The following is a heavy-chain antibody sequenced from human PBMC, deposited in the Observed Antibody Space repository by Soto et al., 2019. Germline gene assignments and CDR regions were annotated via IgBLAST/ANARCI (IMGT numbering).Heavy chain of an antibody. CDR2: INSDGSST. D-gene: IGHD6-19*01. V-gene: IGHV3-74*01. CDR1: GFTFSSYW. J-gene: IGHJ5*02. Sequence: GGSLRLSCAASGFTFSSYWMHWVRQAPGKGLVWVSRINSDGSSTSYADSVKGRFTISRDNAKNTLYLQMNSLRAEDTAVYYCARVDLRVYSSGWYRWFDPWGQGTLVTVSS. CDR3: ARVDLRVYSSGWYRWFDP.